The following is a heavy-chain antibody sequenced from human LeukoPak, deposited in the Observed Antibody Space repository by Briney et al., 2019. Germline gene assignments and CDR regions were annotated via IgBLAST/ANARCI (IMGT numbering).Heavy chain of an antibody. CDR3: AKEGGSGSYYNEFEVDY. CDR1: GFTFSSYG. D-gene: IGHD3-10*01. CDR2: ISYVGSNK. V-gene: IGHV3-30*18. J-gene: IGHJ4*02. Sequence: GGSLRLSCAASGFTFSSYGMHWVRQAPGKGLEWVAVISYVGSNKCYADSVKGRFTISRDNSKNTLYLQMNSLRAEDTAVYYCAKEGGSGSYYNEFEVDYWGQGTLVTVSS.